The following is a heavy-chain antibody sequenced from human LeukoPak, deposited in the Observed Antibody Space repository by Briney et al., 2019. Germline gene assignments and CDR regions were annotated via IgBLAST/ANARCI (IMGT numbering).Heavy chain of an antibody. CDR2: IKEDGSEK. CDR1: GFTFSNYW. Sequence: GGSLRLSCVASGFTFSNYWMSWVRQAPGKGLECVANIKEDGSEKYYVDSVKGRFTISRDNSKNTLYLQMNSLRAEDTAVYYCAKDTMIVVWGQGTLVTVSS. CDR3: AKDTMIVV. D-gene: IGHD3-22*01. V-gene: IGHV3-7*03. J-gene: IGHJ4*02.